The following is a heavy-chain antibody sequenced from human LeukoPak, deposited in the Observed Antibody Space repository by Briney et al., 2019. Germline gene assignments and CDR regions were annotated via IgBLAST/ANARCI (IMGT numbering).Heavy chain of an antibody. CDR2: IYYSGST. D-gene: IGHD2-2*02. V-gene: IGHV4-31*03. CDR1: GGSISSGGYY. Sequence: SQTLSLTCTVSGGSISSGGYYWSWIRQYPGKGLEWIGYIYYSGSTYYNPSLKSRVTRSVDTSKNQFSLKLSSVTAADTAVYYCARDVRYCSSTSCYNTYWFDPWGQGTLVTVSS. CDR3: ARDVRYCSSTSCYNTYWFDP. J-gene: IGHJ5*02.